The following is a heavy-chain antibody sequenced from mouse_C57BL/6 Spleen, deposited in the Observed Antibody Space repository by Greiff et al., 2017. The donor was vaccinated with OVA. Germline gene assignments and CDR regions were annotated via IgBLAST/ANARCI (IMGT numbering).Heavy chain of an antibody. Sequence: VQLQQSGPELVKPGASVKIPCKASGYTFTDYNMDWVKQSHGKSLEWIGDINPNNGCTIYNQKFKGKATLTVDKSSSTAYMELRSLTSEDTAVYYCARGDNWDAWFAYWGQGTLVTVSA. D-gene: IGHD4-1*01. V-gene: IGHV1-18*01. CDR2: INPNNGCT. CDR3: ARGDNWDAWFAY. CDR1: GYTFTDYN. J-gene: IGHJ3*01.